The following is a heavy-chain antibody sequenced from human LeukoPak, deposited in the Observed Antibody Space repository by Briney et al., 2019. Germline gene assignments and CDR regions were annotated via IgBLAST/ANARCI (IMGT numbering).Heavy chain of an antibody. CDR1: GYTFTGYY. D-gene: IGHD3-22*01. V-gene: IGHV1-69*13. J-gene: IGHJ5*02. CDR3: AREGGPYYDSSGYTNWFDP. CDR2: IIPIFGTA. Sequence: SVKVSCKASGYTFTGYYMHRVRQAPGQGLEWMGGIIPIFGTANYAQKFQGRVTITADESTSTAYMELSSLRSEDTAVYYCAREGGPYYDSSGYTNWFDPWGQGTLVTVSS.